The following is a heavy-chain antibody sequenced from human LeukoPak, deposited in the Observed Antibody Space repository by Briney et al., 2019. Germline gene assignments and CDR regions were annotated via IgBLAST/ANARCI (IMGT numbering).Heavy chain of an antibody. Sequence: GGSLRLSCAASGFTFSDYYMSWIRQVPGKGLEWVSYISSSSSYTNYADSVKGRFTISRDNAKNSLYLQMNSLRAEDTAVYYCARDNSGSYYGYYFDYWGQGTLVTVSS. V-gene: IGHV3-11*06. CDR2: ISSSSSYT. D-gene: IGHD1-26*01. CDR3: ARDNSGSYYGYYFDY. J-gene: IGHJ4*02. CDR1: GFTFSDYY.